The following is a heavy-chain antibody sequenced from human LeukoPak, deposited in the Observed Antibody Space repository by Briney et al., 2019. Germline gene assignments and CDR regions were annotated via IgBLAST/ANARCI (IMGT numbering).Heavy chain of an antibody. J-gene: IGHJ4*02. CDR1: GGTFSSYA. Sequence: LVKVSCKASGGTFSSYAISWVRQAPGQGLEWMGRIIPIFGTANYAQKFQGRVTITTDESTSTAYMELSSLRSEDTAVYYCAIMAAAGTGHWGQGTLVTVSS. CDR2: IIPIFGTA. CDR3: AIMAAAGTGH. V-gene: IGHV1-69*05. D-gene: IGHD6-13*01.